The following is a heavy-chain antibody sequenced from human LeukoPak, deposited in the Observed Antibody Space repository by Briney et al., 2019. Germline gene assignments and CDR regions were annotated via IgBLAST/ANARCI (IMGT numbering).Heavy chain of an antibody. J-gene: IGHJ5*02. CDR2: IYTSGST. D-gene: IGHD6-19*01. Sequence: TSETLSLTCTVSGGSISSYYWSWIRQPAGKGLEWIGRIYTSGSTNYNPYLKSRVTMSVDTSKNQFSLKLSSVTAADTAVYYCARDLEQWRAVGWFDPWGQGTLVTVSS. CDR3: ARDLEQWRAVGWFDP. V-gene: IGHV4-4*07. CDR1: GGSISSYY.